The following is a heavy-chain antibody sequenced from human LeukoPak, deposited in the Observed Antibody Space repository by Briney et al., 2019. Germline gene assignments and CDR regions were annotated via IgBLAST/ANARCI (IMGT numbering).Heavy chain of an antibody. CDR2: IYTSGST. CDR3: ARDTPIAAAGSYYFDY. J-gene: IGHJ4*02. Sequence: PSETLSLTCAVSGGSISSYYWSWIRQPAGEGLEWIGRIYTSGSTNYNPSLKSRVTMSVDTSKNQFSLKLSSVTAADTAVYYCARDTPIAAAGSYYFDYWGQGTLVTVSS. D-gene: IGHD6-13*01. CDR1: GGSISSYY. V-gene: IGHV4-4*07.